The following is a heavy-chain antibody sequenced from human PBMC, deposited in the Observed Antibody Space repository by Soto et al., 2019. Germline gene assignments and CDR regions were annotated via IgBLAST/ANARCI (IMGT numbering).Heavy chain of an antibody. CDR3: ARDIVVVPAAMMVYYYYYYMDV. CDR2: ISAYNGNT. D-gene: IGHD2-2*01. J-gene: IGHJ6*03. Sequence: ASVKVSCKASGYTFTSYGISWVRQAPGQGLEWMGWISAYNGNTNYAQKLQGRVTMTTDTSTSTAYMELRSLRSDDTAVYYCARDIVVVPAAMMVYYYYYYMDVWGKGTTVTVSS. CDR1: GYTFTSYG. V-gene: IGHV1-18*01.